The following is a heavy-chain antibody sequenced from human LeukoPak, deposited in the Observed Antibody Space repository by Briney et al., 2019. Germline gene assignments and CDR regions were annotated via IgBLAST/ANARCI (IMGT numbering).Heavy chain of an antibody. Sequence: ASVKVSCKASGYTFTSYGITWVRQAPGQGLEWMGWVSAYNGDTTYAQKLQGRVTKTTDTSTSTAYMELRSLTSDDTAVYYCTRRELLVRSWFDSWGQGTLVTVSS. J-gene: IGHJ5*01. V-gene: IGHV1-18*01. CDR1: GYTFTSYG. CDR3: TRRELLVRSWFDS. D-gene: IGHD3-10*01. CDR2: VSAYNGDT.